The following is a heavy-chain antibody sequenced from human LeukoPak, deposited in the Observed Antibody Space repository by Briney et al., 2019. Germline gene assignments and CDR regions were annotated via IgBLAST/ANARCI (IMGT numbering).Heavy chain of an antibody. V-gene: IGHV4-59*08. Sequence: PSETLSLTCTVSGGSISSYYWSWIRQPPGKGLEWIGYIYYSGSTYYNPSLKSRVTISVDTSKNQFSLKLSSVTAADTAVYYCARRNQGAIDYWGQGTLVTVSS. CDR1: GGSISSYY. CDR3: ARRNQGAIDY. D-gene: IGHD1-14*01. CDR2: IYYSGST. J-gene: IGHJ4*02.